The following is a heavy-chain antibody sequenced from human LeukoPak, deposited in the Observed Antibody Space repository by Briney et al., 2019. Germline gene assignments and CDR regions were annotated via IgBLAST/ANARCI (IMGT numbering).Heavy chain of an antibody. CDR2: ISYDGSNK. D-gene: IGHD3-10*01. V-gene: IGHV3-30*18. CDR3: AKSHYRGFGELFSNFDY. Sequence: GRSLRLSCAASGFTFSSYGMHWVRQVPGKGLEWVAVISYDGSNKYYADSVKGRFTISRDNSKNTLYLQMNSLRAEDTAVYYCAKSHYRGFGELFSNFDYWGQGTLVTVSS. CDR1: GFTFSSYG. J-gene: IGHJ4*02.